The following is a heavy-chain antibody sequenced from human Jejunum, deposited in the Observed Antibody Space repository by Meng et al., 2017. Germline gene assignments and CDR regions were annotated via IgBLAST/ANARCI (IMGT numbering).Heavy chain of an antibody. CDR3: TRAVGGYCSGGRCFREYHFDGLDV. Sequence: GESLKISCAASGFTFSDDYMSWIRQAPGKGLEWVADISGRGATIYYADSVKGRFIISRDNAKKVLYLQMSSLRDEDTGVYYCTRAVGGYCSGGRCFREYHFDGLDVWGQGTTVTVSS. CDR1: GFTFSDDY. D-gene: IGHD2-15*01. J-gene: IGHJ6*02. CDR2: ISGRGATI. V-gene: IGHV3-11*04.